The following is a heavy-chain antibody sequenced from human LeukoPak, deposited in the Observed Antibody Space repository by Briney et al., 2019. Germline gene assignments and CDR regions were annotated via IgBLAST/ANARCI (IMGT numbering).Heavy chain of an antibody. D-gene: IGHD6-13*01. J-gene: IGHJ5*02. CDR3: ARDHLDSRKNWFDP. CDR2: ISSSSSTI. CDR1: GFTFSSYS. Sequence: PGGSLRLSCAASGFTFSSYSMNWVRQAPGKGLEWVSYISSSSSTIYYADSVKGRFTISRDNAKNSLYLQMNSLRDEDTAVYYCARDHLDSRKNWFDPWGQGTLVTVSS. V-gene: IGHV3-48*02.